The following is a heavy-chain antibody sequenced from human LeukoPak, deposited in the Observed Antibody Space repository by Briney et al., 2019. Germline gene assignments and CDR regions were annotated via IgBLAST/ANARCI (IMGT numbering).Heavy chain of an antibody. CDR2: IYYSGST. CDR3: ARARAPFYGSGIQH. Sequence: SETLSLTCTVSGGSISIYYWSWIRQPPGKGLEWIGYIYYSGSTNYNPSLKSRVTISVDRSKNQFSLKLSPVTAADTAVYYCARARAPFYGSGIQHWGQGTLVTVSS. CDR1: GGSISIYY. V-gene: IGHV4-59*01. J-gene: IGHJ1*01. D-gene: IGHD3-10*01.